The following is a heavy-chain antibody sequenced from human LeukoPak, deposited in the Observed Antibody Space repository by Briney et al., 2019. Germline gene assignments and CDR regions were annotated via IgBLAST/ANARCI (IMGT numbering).Heavy chain of an antibody. D-gene: IGHD2-21*02. CDR3: AGAYCGGDCYSGRAFDI. CDR1: GGSISSSYW. J-gene: IGHJ3*02. CDR2: GYHSGTT. Sequence: SDTLSLTCAVSGGSISSSYWWSWVRQPPGKGLEWVGEGYHSGTTNYYPSLKSRVTISIEKSKNQFSLKLSSVTAADTAVYYCAGAYCGGDCYSGRAFDIWGQGTMVTVSS. V-gene: IGHV4-4*02.